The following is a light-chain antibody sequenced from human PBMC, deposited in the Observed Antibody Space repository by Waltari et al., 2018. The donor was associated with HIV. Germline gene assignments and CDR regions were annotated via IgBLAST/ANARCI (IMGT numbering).Light chain of an antibody. CDR2: SNK. Sequence: QSVLTQPPSASETPGQRVATSCSGSSSDIGSNAVNWYQQLPGTAPKLLIYSNKQRPSGVPDRFSGSKSGTSASLAISGLQSEDEADYYCAAWDDSLNGPHVVFGGGTKLTVL. CDR3: AAWDDSLNGPHVV. V-gene: IGLV1-44*01. CDR1: SSDIGSNA. J-gene: IGLJ2*01.